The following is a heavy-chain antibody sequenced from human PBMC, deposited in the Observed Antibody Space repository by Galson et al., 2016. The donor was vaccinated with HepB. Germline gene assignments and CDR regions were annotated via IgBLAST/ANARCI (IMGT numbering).Heavy chain of an antibody. J-gene: IGHJ6*02. Sequence: SLRLSCAASGFMFGSFGMHWVRQAPGKGLEWVAVISSDGSNTNYADSVKGRFTISRDNSKSTLYLQMNSLRDEDMAVFYCAKDQHGRRATGISDYYYYYAMDVWGQGTTVTVSS. CDR3: AKDQHGRRATGISDYYYYYAMDV. CDR1: GFMFGSFG. V-gene: IGHV3-30*18. D-gene: IGHD6-13*01. CDR2: ISSDGSNT.